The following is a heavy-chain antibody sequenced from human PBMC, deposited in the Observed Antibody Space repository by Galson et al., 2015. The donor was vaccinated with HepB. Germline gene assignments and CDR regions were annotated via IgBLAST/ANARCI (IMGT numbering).Heavy chain of an antibody. J-gene: IGHJ4*02. Sequence: SVKVSCKASGYTFTSYYMHWVRQAPGQGLEWMGIINPSGGSTSYAQKFQGRVTMTRDTSTSTVYMELSSLRSEDTAVYYCAREGDSSSWYRSAFDYWGQGTLVTISS. CDR1: GYTFTSYY. CDR2: INPSGGST. CDR3: AREGDSSSWYRSAFDY. V-gene: IGHV1-46*03. D-gene: IGHD6-13*01.